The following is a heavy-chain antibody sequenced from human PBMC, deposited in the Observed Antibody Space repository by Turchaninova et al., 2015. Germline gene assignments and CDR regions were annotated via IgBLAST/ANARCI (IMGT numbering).Heavy chain of an antibody. CDR2: INSDGSST. V-gene: IGHV3-74*01. CDR3: ARTSMAVAGRYYFDY. D-gene: IGHD6-19*01. CDR1: RFTFRSYW. Sequence: EVQLVESGGGLVQPGGSLRLSCAASRFTFRSYWLHWVRQAPGKGLVWVSRINSDGSSTYYADSVKGRFTISRDNAKNTLYLQMNSLTAEDTAVYYCARTSMAVAGRYYFDYWGQGTLVTVSS. J-gene: IGHJ4*02.